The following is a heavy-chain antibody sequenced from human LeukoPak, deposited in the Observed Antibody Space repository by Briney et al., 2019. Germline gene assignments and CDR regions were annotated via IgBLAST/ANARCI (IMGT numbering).Heavy chain of an antibody. J-gene: IGHJ4*02. CDR1: GYTFTNYA. D-gene: IGHD3-10*01. CDR2: INTNTGNP. CDR3: ARRGGSGSYYIALDY. Sequence: GASVTVSFKASGYTFTNYAMNWVRQAPGQGGEWMGWINTNTGNPTYAQGFTGRFVFSLDTSVSTAYLQISSLKAEDTAVYYCARRGGSGSYYIALDYWGQGTLVTVSS. V-gene: IGHV7-4-1*02.